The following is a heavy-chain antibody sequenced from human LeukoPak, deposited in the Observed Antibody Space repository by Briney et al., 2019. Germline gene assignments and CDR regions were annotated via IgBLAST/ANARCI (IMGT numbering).Heavy chain of an antibody. Sequence: AGESLKISCKVSGYSFTSYCIGWVRQMPGKGLEWMGIIYPGDSDTRYSPSFQGQVTISADKSISTAYLQWSSLKASDTAMYYCARHLHSSSSYFDYWGQGTLVTVSS. CDR1: GYSFTSYC. V-gene: IGHV5-51*01. J-gene: IGHJ4*02. CDR2: IYPGDSDT. CDR3: ARHLHSSSSYFDY. D-gene: IGHD6-6*01.